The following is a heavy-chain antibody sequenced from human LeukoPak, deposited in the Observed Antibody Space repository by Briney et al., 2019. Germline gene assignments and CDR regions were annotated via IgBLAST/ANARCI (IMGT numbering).Heavy chain of an antibody. J-gene: IGHJ4*02. D-gene: IGHD3-22*01. V-gene: IGHV4-4*02. CDR1: GGSISSSNW. CDR2: IYHSGST. Sequence: SETLSLTCAVSGGSISSSNWWSWVRQPPGKGLEWIGEIYHSGSTNYNPSLKSRVTISVDTSKNQFSLKLSSVTAADTAVYYCARRALWSYYYDSSGYHYWGQGTLVTVSS. CDR3: ARRALWSYYYDSSGYHY.